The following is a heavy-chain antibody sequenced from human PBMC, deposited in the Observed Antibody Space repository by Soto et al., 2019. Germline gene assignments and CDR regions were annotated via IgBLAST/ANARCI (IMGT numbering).Heavy chain of an antibody. CDR3: ARDISISPGIAAAGNWFDP. CDR1: GGSLSSYY. V-gene: IGHV4-4*07. J-gene: IGHJ5*02. Sequence: PSETLSLTCTVSGGSLSSYYWSWIRQPAGKGLEWIGRIYTSGSTNYNPSLKSRVTMSVDTSKNQFSLKLSSVTAADTAVYYCARDISISPGIAAAGNWFDPWGQETLVT. D-gene: IGHD6-13*01. CDR2: IYTSGST.